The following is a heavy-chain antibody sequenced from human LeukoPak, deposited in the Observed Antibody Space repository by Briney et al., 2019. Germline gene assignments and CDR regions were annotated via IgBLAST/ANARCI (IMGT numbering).Heavy chain of an antibody. V-gene: IGHV4-59*01. Sequence: SETLSLTCTVSGGSISSYYWSWIRQPPGKGLEWIGYIYYSGSTNYNPSLKSRVTISVDTSKNQFSLKLSSVTAADTAVYYCARTEARKSLDYWGQGTLVTVSS. J-gene: IGHJ4*02. CDR1: GGSISSYY. CDR3: ARTEARKSLDY. CDR2: IYYSGST.